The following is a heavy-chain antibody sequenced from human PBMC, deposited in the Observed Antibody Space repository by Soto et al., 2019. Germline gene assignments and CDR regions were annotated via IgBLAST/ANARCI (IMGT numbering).Heavy chain of an antibody. V-gene: IGHV4-59*01. Sequence: SETLSLTCTLSGGSISGYYWSWIRQPPGKGLEWIGYVYYSGSTKYNPSLESRVTISVDMSNNQFSLMLTSVTAADTAVYYCAKYRRTDAEGYGLDFWGQGTLVTVSS. CDR3: AKYRRTDAEGYGLDF. CDR1: GGSISGYY. J-gene: IGHJ4*02. CDR2: VYYSGST. D-gene: IGHD2-15*01.